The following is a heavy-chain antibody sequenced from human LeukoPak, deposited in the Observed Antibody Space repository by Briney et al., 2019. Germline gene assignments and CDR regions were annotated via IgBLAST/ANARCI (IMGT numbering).Heavy chain of an antibody. J-gene: IGHJ3*02. Sequence: PGGSLRLSCAASGFTFSSYAMSWVRQAPGKGLEWVSSISGSGDKTYYADSVKGQFTISRDNAKNSLYLQMNSLRAEDTAVYYCVRGRIAAAGTRVGAFDIWGQGTMVTVSS. CDR3: VRGRIAAAGTRVGAFDI. D-gene: IGHD6-13*01. CDR2: ISGSGDKT. CDR1: GFTFSSYA. V-gene: IGHV3-23*01.